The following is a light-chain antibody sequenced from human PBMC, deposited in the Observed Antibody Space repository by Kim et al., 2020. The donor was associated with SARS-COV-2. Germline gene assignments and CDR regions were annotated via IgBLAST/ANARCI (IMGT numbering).Light chain of an antibody. CDR1: QSVSSSY. V-gene: IGKV3-20*01. J-gene: IGKJ1*01. CDR3: QQYGQGT. Sequence: EIVLTQSPDTLSLSPGERATLSCRASQSVSSSYLAWYQQKPGQAPRLLIYGASSRATGIPDRFSGSGSGTDFTLTISRLEPEDFAVYYCQQYGQGTFGRGTKVDIK. CDR2: GAS.